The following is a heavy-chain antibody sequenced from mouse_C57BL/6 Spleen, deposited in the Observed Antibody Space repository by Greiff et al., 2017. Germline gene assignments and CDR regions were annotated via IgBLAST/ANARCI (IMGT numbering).Heavy chain of an antibody. D-gene: IGHD4-1*01. J-gene: IGHJ3*01. V-gene: IGHV1-69*01. CDR1: GYTFTSYW. Sequence: VQLQQPGAELVMPGASVKLSCKASGYTFTSYWMHWVKQRPGQGLEWIGEIDPSDSYTNYNQKFKGKSTLTVDKSSSTAYMQLSSLTSEDSAVYCCASRLTGNAYWGQGTLVTVSA. CDR2: IDPSDSYT. CDR3: ASRLTGNAY.